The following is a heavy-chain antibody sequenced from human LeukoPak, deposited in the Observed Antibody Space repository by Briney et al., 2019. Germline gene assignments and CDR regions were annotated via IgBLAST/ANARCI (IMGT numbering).Heavy chain of an antibody. D-gene: IGHD5-18*01. V-gene: IGHV3-23*01. CDR3: AKVPWILLWTHYFDS. J-gene: IGHJ4*02. CDR2: ISDSGYRP. CDR1: GFTLSSYA. Sequence: PGGSLRLSCAASGFTLSSYAMTSVRQAPRKGLGCVSAISDSGYRPNYADSVQGRFTIARDNSKNTLYLQMNSLRAEDTAVYCCAKVPWILLWTHYFDSWGQGTLVTVSS.